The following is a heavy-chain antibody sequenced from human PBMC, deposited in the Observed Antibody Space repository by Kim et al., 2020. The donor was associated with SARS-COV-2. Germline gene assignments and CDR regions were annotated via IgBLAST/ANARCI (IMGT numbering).Heavy chain of an antibody. D-gene: IGHD6-13*01. CDR1: GGSISSSNW. CDR3: ARDSPGIAAAARRYFDY. Sequence: SETLSLTCAVSGGSISSSNWWSWVRQPPGKGLEWIGEIYQSGSTNYNPSLKSRVTISVDKSKNQFSLKLSSVTAADTAVYYCARDSPGIAAAARRYFDYWGQGTLVTVSS. J-gene: IGHJ4*02. V-gene: IGHV4-4*02. CDR2: IYQSGST.